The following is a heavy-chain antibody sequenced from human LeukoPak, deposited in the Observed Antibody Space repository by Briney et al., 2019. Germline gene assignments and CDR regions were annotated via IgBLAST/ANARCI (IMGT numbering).Heavy chain of an antibody. CDR2: INPDGSKM. V-gene: IGHV3-7*03. Sequence: GVLRLSCAASGFSFSSYWMSWVRQAPGKGLERVANINPDGSKMMYVDSVKGRFTISRDNAKNSLYLQMNSLRAEDTAVYYCARDLWFGELSGWFDPWGQGTLVTVSS. CDR3: ARDLWFGELSGWFDP. D-gene: IGHD3-10*01. CDR1: GFSFSSYW. J-gene: IGHJ5*02.